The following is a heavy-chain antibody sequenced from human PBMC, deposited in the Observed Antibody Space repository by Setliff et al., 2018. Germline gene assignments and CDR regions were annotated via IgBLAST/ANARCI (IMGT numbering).Heavy chain of an antibody. Sequence: ASVKVSCKASGYTFRNYAFAWVRQAPGQGLEWVGWISVYNGDTNYAQKFQGRVTLTTDTSTSTAYMELRSLTSDDSAFYYCARNYYDNSGYYSDYWGQGSLVTVSS. D-gene: IGHD3-22*01. V-gene: IGHV1-18*01. J-gene: IGHJ4*02. CDR1: GYTFRNYA. CDR3: ARNYYDNSGYYSDY. CDR2: ISVYNGDT.